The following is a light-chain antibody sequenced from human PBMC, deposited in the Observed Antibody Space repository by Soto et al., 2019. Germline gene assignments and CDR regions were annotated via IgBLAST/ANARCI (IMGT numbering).Light chain of an antibody. CDR1: NVESKS. J-gene: IGLJ2*01. V-gene: IGLV3-21*04. CDR3: QVWDTSSDHVI. Sequence: SYELTQPPSVSVAPGKTARITCGGNNVESKSVHWYQQKPGQAPVLVIYSDSDRPSGIPERFSGSNSGNTATLTISRVEAGDEADYYCQVWDTSSDHVIFGGGTKLTVL. CDR2: SDS.